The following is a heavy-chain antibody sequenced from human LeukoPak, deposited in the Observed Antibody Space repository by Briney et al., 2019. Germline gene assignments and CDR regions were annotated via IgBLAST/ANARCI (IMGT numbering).Heavy chain of an antibody. D-gene: IGHD1-1*01. CDR3: ARDHSGTQDY. V-gene: IGHV3-33*01. CDR2: IWDDGSNE. J-gene: IGHJ4*02. CDR1: GXTFSNYG. Sequence: GGSLRLSCAASGXTFSNYGMHWVRQAPGKGLEWVAAIWDDGSNEYYADSVKGRFTIFRDNRRNTLYLQMNSLRAEDTAVYSCARDHSGTQDYWGQGTLVTVSS.